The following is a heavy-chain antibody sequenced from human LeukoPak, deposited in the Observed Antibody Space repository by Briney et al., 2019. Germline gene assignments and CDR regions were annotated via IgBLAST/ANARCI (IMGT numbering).Heavy chain of an antibody. V-gene: IGHV4-38-2*02. Sequence: SETLSLTCTVSGGSISSGYYWGWIRQPPGKGLEWIGSICHSGSTYYNPSLKSRVTISVDTSKNQFSLKLSSVTAADTAVYYCATQGLVFFDYWGQGTLVTVSS. CDR1: GGSISSGYY. CDR2: ICHSGST. CDR3: ATQGLVFFDY. J-gene: IGHJ4*02. D-gene: IGHD6-19*01.